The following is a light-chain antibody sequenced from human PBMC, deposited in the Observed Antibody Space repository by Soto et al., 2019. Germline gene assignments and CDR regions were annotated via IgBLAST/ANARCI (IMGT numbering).Light chain of an antibody. CDR2: EVT. Sequence: QSVLTQPASVSGSPGQSSTISCTGTSSEVGCYNFVSWYQQHPAKAPKLWIYEVTDRPSGVSKRFSGSKSGSTASLTISGLQAEDENVSYCSSYTSRNTLAFGGGTKGTVL. V-gene: IGLV2-14*01. CDR3: SSYTSRNTLA. CDR1: SSEVGCYNF. J-gene: IGLJ2*01.